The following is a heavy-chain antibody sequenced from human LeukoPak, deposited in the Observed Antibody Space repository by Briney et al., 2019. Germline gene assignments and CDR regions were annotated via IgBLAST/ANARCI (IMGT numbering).Heavy chain of an antibody. CDR3: STGSIARDY. CDR2: ISAYNGNT. V-gene: IGHV1-18*04. Sequence: GASVKVSCKASGYTFTGYYMHWVRQAPGQGLEWMGWISAYNGNTNYAQKLQGRVTMTTDTSTSTAYMELRSLRSDDTAVYYCSTGSIARDYWGQGTLVTVSS. D-gene: IGHD6-6*01. CDR1: GYTFTGYY. J-gene: IGHJ4*02.